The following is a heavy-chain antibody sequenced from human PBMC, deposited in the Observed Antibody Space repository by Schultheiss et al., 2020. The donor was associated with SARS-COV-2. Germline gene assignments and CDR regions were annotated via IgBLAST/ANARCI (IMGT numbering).Heavy chain of an antibody. V-gene: IGHV4-34*01. CDR1: GDSIGGSS. CDR3: VRGPYYDILTGYTDAFDF. J-gene: IGHJ3*01. CDR2: INHSGST. D-gene: IGHD3-9*01. Sequence: SETLSLTCTVSGDSIGGSSWAWIRQPPGKGLEWIGEINHSGSTNYNPSLKSRVTISLDTSKNQFSLKLSSVTAADTAVYYCVRGPYYDILTGYTDAFDFWGQGTMVTVSS.